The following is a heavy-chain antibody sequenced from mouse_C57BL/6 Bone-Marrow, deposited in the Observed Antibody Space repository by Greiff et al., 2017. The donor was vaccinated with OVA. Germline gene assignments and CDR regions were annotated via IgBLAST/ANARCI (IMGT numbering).Heavy chain of an antibody. CDR2: IRSKSNNYAT. J-gene: IGHJ4*01. D-gene: IGHD1-1*01. CDR3: VRQTVVDYYAMDY. CDR1: GFSFNTYA. Sequence: EVKVEESGGGLVQPKGSLKLSCAASGFSFNTYAMNWVRQAPGKGLEWVARIRSKSNNYATYYADSVKDRFTISRDDSESMLYLQMNNLKTEDTAMYYCVRQTVVDYYAMDYWGQGTSVTVSS. V-gene: IGHV10-1*01.